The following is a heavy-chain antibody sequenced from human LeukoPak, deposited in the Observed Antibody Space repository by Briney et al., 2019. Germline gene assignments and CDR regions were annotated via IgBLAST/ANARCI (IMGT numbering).Heavy chain of an antibody. CDR3: ARQFSSGWHTDGVDY. V-gene: IGHV4-34*01. Sequence: SETLSLTCAVYGGSFSGYYWSWIRQPPGKGLEWIGEINHSGSTNYNPSLKSRVTISVDTSNNQFSLRLSSVTAADTAVYYCARQFSSGWHTDGVDYWGQGTLVTVSS. CDR2: INHSGST. CDR1: GGSFSGYY. D-gene: IGHD6-19*01. J-gene: IGHJ4*02.